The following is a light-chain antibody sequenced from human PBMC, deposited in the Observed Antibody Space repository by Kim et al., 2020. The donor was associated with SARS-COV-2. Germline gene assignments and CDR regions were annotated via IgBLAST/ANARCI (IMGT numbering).Light chain of an antibody. J-gene: IGKJ4*01. Sequence: SVSPGERATLSCRASQNVNINVAWYQQKPGQSPRLLIYGASTRATGIPARISGSGSGTEFTLIISSLQSEDFAVYYCQQYNNWPLTFGGGTKLEI. V-gene: IGKV3-15*01. CDR2: GAS. CDR1: QNVNIN. CDR3: QQYNNWPLT.